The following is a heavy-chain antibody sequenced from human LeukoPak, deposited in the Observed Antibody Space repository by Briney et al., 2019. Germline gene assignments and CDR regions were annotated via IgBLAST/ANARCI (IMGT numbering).Heavy chain of an antibody. V-gene: IGHV1-8*03. D-gene: IGHD3-10*01. CDR1: GYTFTSYD. J-gene: IGHJ6*03. CDR3: ASVRRGFGESSKYYSYYYMDV. Sequence: ASVKVSCKASGYTFTSYDINWVRQATGQGLEWMGWMNPNTGNTGYAQKFQGRITFTRDISINTAYMELSSLRSDDTAVYYCASVRRGFGESSKYYSYYYMDVWGNGTTVTISS. CDR2: MNPNTGNT.